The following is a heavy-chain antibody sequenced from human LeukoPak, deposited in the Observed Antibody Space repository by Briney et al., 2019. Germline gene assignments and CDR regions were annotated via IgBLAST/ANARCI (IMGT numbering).Heavy chain of an antibody. Sequence: GASVKVSCKASGYTFTTYGFSWVRQAPGQGLEWMEWISAYNGDTNYAQNLQGRVTMTTDTSTSTAYMELRSLRSDDTAVYYCARVRVPYYYGSGTYYMNYWGQGTLVTVSS. D-gene: IGHD3-10*01. CDR3: ARVRVPYYYGSGTYYMNY. CDR1: GYTFTTYG. CDR2: ISAYNGDT. V-gene: IGHV1-18*01. J-gene: IGHJ4*02.